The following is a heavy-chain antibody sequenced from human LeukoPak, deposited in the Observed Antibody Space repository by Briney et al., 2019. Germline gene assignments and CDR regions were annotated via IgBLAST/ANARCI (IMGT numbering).Heavy chain of an antibody. D-gene: IGHD5-24*01. J-gene: IGHJ4*02. V-gene: IGHV4-38-2*01. CDR1: GYSISSGNY. CDR3: ARHRSKWLQSSFDY. CDR2: IFYSGNT. Sequence: SETLSLTCSVSGYSISSGNYWGWIRLPPGKGLEWIGSIFYSGNTYDNPSLKSRVTISVDTSKNQFSLKLNSVTAADTAVYYCARHRSKWLQSSFDYWGQGTLVTVSS.